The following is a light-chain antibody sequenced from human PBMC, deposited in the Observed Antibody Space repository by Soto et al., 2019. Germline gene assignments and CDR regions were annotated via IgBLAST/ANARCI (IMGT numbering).Light chain of an antibody. J-gene: IGKJ5*01. CDR1: QGVSSF. CDR2: DAS. CDR3: QQRYNWPLIT. V-gene: IGKV3-11*01. Sequence: EIVLTQSPATLSLSPGERATISCRASQGVSSFFAWYQQKPGQAPRLLIYDASNRATGIPARFSGSGSGTDFTLTISSLEPEDFAVYYCQQRYNWPLITFGQGTRLEIK.